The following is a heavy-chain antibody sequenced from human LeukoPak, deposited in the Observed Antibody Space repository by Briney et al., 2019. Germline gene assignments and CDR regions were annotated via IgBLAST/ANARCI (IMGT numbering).Heavy chain of an antibody. D-gene: IGHD3-22*01. CDR1: GGSISSGSYY. J-gene: IGHJ2*01. CDR2: IYYSGST. Sequence: PSETLSLTCTVSGGSISSGSYYWSWIRQPPGKGLEWIGYIYYSGSTNYNPSLKSRVTISVDTSKNQFSLKLSSVTAADTAVYYCARLVHYYDSTYWYFDLWGRGTLVTVSS. V-gene: IGHV4-61*01. CDR3: ARLVHYYDSTYWYFDL.